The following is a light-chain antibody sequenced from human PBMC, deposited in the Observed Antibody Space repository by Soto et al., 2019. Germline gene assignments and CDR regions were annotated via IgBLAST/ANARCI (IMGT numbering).Light chain of an antibody. CDR1: QSVSNNY. CDR2: GSS. Sequence: EVVLTQSPGTLSLSPGERATLSCRASQSVSNNYFAWYQQKPGQAPRLLIFGSSDRATGIPDSFSGSGAGTGFSLTTSRLEHADFAVYYCQQYGSSPPYTFGQGTKLEIK. CDR3: QQYGSSPPYT. J-gene: IGKJ2*01. V-gene: IGKV3-20*01.